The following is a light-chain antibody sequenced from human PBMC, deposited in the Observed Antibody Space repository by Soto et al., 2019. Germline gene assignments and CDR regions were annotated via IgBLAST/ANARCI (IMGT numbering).Light chain of an antibody. J-gene: IGKJ3*01. CDR3: QQFNSYPRT. Sequence: DIRMTQSPSSLSASVGDRVTITCRASASISNYLNWYQQTPGKAPNLLIYAASSLQSGVPSRFSGSGSGTDFTLTISSLQPEDFATYYCQQFNSYPRTFGPGTKVDIK. V-gene: IGKV1-39*01. CDR2: AAS. CDR1: ASISNY.